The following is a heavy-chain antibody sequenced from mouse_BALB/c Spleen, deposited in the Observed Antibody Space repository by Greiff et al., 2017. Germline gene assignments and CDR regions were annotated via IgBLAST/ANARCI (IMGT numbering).Heavy chain of an antibody. D-gene: IGHD2-1*01. J-gene: IGHJ4*01. V-gene: IGHV5-6-5*01. CDR3: ARENYYGNPYAMDY. CDR1: GFTFSSYA. Sequence: EVQRVESGGGLVKPGGSLKLSCAASGFTFSSYAMSWVRQTPEKRLEWVASISSGGSTYYPDSVKGRFTISRDNARNILYLQMSSLRSEDTAMYYCARENYYGNPYAMDYWGQGTSVTVSS. CDR2: ISSGGST.